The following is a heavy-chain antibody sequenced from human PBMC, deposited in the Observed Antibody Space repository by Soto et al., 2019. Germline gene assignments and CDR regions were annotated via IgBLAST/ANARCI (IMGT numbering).Heavy chain of an antibody. Sequence: SETLSLTCAVYGGSFSGYYWSWIRQPPGKGLEWIGEINHSGSTNYNPSLKSRVTISVDTSKNQFSLKLSSVTAADTAVYYCARGFYGSGSYYSRRANYYYGMDVWGQGTTVTVSS. CDR1: GGSFSGYY. CDR2: INHSGST. CDR3: ARGFYGSGSYYSRRANYYYGMDV. V-gene: IGHV4-34*01. J-gene: IGHJ6*02. D-gene: IGHD3-10*01.